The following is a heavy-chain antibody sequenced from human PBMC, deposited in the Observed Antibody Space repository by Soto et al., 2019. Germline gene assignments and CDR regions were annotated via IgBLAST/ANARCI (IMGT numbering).Heavy chain of an antibody. CDR3: GSRPGGGGY. CDR2: IYSGGYT. V-gene: IGHV3-53*01. CDR1: GFTVSNNY. Sequence: EVQLVESGGGLIQPGGSLRLSCAVSGFTVSNNYMSWVRQAPGKGLEGVSVIYSGGYTAYGDPVKGRFTISRDNSKNTTYLQKNSLRAAPTGVYYWGSRPGGGGYWGQGTLVTVSS. J-gene: IGHJ4*02. D-gene: IGHD3-10*01.